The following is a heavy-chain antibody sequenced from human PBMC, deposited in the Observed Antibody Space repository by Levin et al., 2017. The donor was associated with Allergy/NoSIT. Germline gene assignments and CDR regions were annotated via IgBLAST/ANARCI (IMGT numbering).Heavy chain of an antibody. D-gene: IGHD2-8*02. Sequence: GGSLRLSCAASGLSFSPHSMSWVRQAPGKGLEWVSSISSGSHYLYYADSMKGRFTISRDNAKNSLYLQMTGLRVEDTAVYFCARALAADCTGGVCFLDYWGQGALVTVSS. V-gene: IGHV3-21*01. CDR3: ARALAADCTGGVCFLDY. CDR1: GLSFSPHS. CDR2: ISSGSHYL. J-gene: IGHJ4*02.